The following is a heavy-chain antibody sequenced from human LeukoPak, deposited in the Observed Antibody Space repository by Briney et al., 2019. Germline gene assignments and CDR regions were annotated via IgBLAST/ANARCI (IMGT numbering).Heavy chain of an antibody. D-gene: IGHD2-15*01. V-gene: IGHV3-23*01. CDR1: GFTFSNYA. J-gene: IGHJ4*02. Sequence: PGGSLRLSCAASGFTFSNYAMSWVRQAPGKGLEWVSAISGSGGSTYYADSVKGRFTISRDNSKNTLYLQMNSLRAEDTAVYYCAKLSGYCSGGSRSTPYYFDYWGQGTLVTVSS. CDR3: AKLSGYCSGGSRSTPYYFDY. CDR2: ISGSGGST.